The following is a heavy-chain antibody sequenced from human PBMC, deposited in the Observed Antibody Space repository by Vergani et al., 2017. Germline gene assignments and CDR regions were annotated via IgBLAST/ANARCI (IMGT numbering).Heavy chain of an antibody. D-gene: IGHD6-6*01. V-gene: IGHV4-61*02. CDR2: IYTSGDT. Sequence: QVQLQQWGAGLLKPSETLSLTCTVSGGSISSGSYFWSWIRQPGGKGLEWIGRIYTSGDTHYNPSLKSRVTMSVDTSQNQFSLKLRSVTAADTAVYYCARGRSSSGRYYYYYMDVWGKGP. J-gene: IGHJ6*03. CDR1: GGSISSGSYF. CDR3: ARGRSSSGRYYYYYMDV.